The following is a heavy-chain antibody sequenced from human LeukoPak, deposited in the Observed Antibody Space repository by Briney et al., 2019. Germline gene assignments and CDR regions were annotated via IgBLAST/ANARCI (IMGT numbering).Heavy chain of an antibody. D-gene: IGHD5-12*01. CDR1: GGSFSGYY. CDR2: INHSGNT. V-gene: IGHV4-34*01. Sequence: SETLSLTCAVYGGSFSGYYWSWIRQPPGKGLEWIGEINHSGNTNYNPSLKSRVTISVDTSKNQFSLKLSSVTAADTAVYYCARIRGWLRKDYFDYWGQGTLVTVSS. J-gene: IGHJ4*02. CDR3: ARIRGWLRKDYFDY.